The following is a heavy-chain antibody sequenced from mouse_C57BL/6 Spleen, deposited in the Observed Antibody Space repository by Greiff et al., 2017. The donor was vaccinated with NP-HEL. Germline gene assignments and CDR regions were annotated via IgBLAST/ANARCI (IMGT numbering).Heavy chain of an antibody. J-gene: IGHJ4*01. V-gene: IGHV1-15*01. Sequence: QVQLQQSGAELVRPGASVTLSCKASGYTFTDYEMHWVKQTPVHGLEWIGAIDPETGGTAYNQKFKGKAILTADKSSSTAYMELRSLTSEDSAVYYCTRDYYYGSSYYAMDYWGQGTSVTVSS. CDR2: IDPETGGT. CDR1: GYTFTDYE. CDR3: TRDYYYGSSYYAMDY. D-gene: IGHD1-1*01.